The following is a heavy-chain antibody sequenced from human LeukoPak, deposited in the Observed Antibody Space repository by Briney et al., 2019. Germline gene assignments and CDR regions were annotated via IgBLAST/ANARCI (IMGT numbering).Heavy chain of an antibody. CDR2: INWNGGNT. CDR3: ARTSDGNWFDP. D-gene: IGHD1-26*01. Sequence: GGSLRLSCAASGFTFSSYAMSWVRQAPGKGLEWVSGINWNGGNTGYADSVKGRFTIFRDNAKNSLYLEMDSLRVEDTALYYCARTSDGNWFDPWGQGTLVTVSS. CDR1: GFTFSSYA. V-gene: IGHV3-20*04. J-gene: IGHJ5*02.